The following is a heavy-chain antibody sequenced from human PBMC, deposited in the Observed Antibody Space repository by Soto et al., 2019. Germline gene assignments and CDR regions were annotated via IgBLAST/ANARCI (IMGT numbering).Heavy chain of an antibody. CDR3: ARGDATKIVVTTDYAMDV. D-gene: IGHD3-22*01. CDR1: GGSLSNFG. J-gene: IGHJ6*02. V-gene: IGHV1-69*12. CDR2: IIPVFGTP. Sequence: QVQLVQSGAEVKKPGSSVKVSCTASGGSLSNFGISWVRQAPGQGLEWMGAIIPVFGTPNYAQKFQDRVTINADESTTTVYMGVRSLTSEDTAVYYCARGDATKIVVTTDYAMDVWGQGTTVTVSS.